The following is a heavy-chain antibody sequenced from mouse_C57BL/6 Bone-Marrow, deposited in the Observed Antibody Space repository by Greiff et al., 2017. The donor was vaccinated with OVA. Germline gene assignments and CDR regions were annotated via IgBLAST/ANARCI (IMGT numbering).Heavy chain of an antibody. V-gene: IGHV1-7*01. D-gene: IGHD2-10*02. CDR2: INPSSGYT. J-gene: IGHJ1*03. Sequence: VQLQQPGAELVKPGASVKLSCKASGYTFTSYWMHWVKQRPGQGLEWIGYINPSSGYTKYNHKFKDKATLTADKSSSTAYMQLSSLTYEDSAVYDCARCVCWSFDVWGTGTTVTVSS. CDR1: GYTFTSYW. CDR3: ARCVCWSFDV.